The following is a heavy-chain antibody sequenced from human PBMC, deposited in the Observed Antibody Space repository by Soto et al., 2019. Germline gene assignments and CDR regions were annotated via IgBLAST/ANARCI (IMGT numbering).Heavy chain of an antibody. D-gene: IGHD2-2*01. CDR2: IIPIFGTA. Sequence: GASVKVSCKASGGTFSSYAISWVRQAPGQGLEWMGGIIPIFGTANYAQKFQGRVTLSVDKSKSQFSLKLSSVTAADTAVYYCARAIGYCGSTSCHSYYYGMDVWGQGTTVTVSS. CDR1: GGTFSSYA. J-gene: IGHJ6*02. CDR3: ARAIGYCGSTSCHSYYYGMDV. V-gene: IGHV1-69*06.